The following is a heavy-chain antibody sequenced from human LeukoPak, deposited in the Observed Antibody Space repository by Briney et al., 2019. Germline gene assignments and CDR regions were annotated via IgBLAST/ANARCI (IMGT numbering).Heavy chain of an antibody. V-gene: IGHV1-69*02. J-gene: IGHJ4*02. CDR3: AFDYYDSSGYSDY. CDR1: GGTFSSYT. CDR2: IIPIHGIA. D-gene: IGHD3-22*01. Sequence: SVKVSCKASGGTFSSYTISWVRQAPGQGLGWMGRIIPIHGIANYAQKFQGRVTITADKSTSTAYMELSSLRSEDTAVYYCAFDYYDSSGYSDYWGQGTLVTVSS.